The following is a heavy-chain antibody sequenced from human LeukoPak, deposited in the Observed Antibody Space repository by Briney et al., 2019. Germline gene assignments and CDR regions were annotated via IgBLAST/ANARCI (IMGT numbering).Heavy chain of an antibody. D-gene: IGHD3-10*01. V-gene: IGHV3-21*01. CDR1: GFTFSTYM. CDR3: RFGDFNDY. Sequence: PGGSLRLSCAASGFTFSTYMMHWVRQAPGKGLEWVSSITSSSSSMSYADSVEGRFTISRDNAKKSLYLQMNSLSAEDTAVYYCRFGDFNDYWGRGTLVTVSS. CDR2: ITSSSSSM. J-gene: IGHJ4*02.